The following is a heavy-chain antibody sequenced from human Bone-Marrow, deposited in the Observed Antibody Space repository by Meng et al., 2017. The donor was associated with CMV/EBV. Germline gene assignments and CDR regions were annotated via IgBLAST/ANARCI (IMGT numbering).Heavy chain of an antibody. CDR1: GFSHSTSGMR. D-gene: IGHD3-3*01. CDR2: IYWNDDK. J-gene: IGHJ4*02. Sequence: SGPTLVKPTQTLTLTCTFSGFSHSTSGMRVSWIRQPPGKALEWLALIYWNDDKRYSPSLKSRLTITKDTSKNQVVLTMTNMDPVDTATYYCAHSADYDFWSGYPTTYYFDYCGQGTLVTASS. CDR3: AHSADYDFWSGYPTTYYFDY. V-gene: IGHV2-5*08.